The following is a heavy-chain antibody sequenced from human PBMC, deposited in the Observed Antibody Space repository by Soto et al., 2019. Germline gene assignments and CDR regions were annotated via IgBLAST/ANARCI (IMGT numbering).Heavy chain of an antibody. CDR3: ARWRGYSYGQFAY. CDR1: GGSISSYY. D-gene: IGHD5-18*01. Sequence: PSETLSLTCTVSGGSISSYYWSWIRQPPGKGLEWIGYIYYSGSTNYNPSLKSRVTISVDTSKNQFSLKLSSVTAADTAVYYCARWRGYSYGQFAYWDQGTLVTISS. CDR2: IYYSGST. J-gene: IGHJ4*01. V-gene: IGHV4-59*01.